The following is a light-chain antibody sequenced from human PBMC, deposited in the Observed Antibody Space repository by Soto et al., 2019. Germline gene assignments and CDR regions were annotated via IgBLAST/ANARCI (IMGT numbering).Light chain of an antibody. J-gene: IGKJ1*01. CDR3: MKSTQFPRT. V-gene: IGKV2-24*01. CDR1: QSLLHSDGETY. CDR2: KVS. Sequence: DIVLTQPPLSSPFTLGQPASISCTSSQSLLHSDGETYLSWLHQRPGQPPRLLIYKVSTRFSVVPYRFSGSGAAPFFTLEISRVQPEDVWVYYCMKSTQFPRTFGQGTKVEI.